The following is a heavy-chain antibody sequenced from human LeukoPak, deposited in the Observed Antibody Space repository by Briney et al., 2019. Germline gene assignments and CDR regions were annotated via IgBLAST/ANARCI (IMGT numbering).Heavy chain of an antibody. J-gene: IGHJ4*02. D-gene: IGHD6-19*01. CDR2: VSGSGSLK. V-gene: IGHV3-23*01. CDR3: AKDRSTGFYYLDS. Sequence: GRSLRLSCAASGFTFSSYAMHWVRQAPGKGLEWVSTVSGSGSLKFYADSVKGRFTISRDNSENTLYLQMSGLSTEDTALYYCAKDRSTGFYYLDSWGQGTLVTVSS. CDR1: GFTFSSYA.